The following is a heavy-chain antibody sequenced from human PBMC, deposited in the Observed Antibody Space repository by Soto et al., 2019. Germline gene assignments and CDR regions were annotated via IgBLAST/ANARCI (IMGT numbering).Heavy chain of an antibody. Sequence: PETLPVTYAGSGGFFRGYYWTWIRHPPGTGLEWIGEINHSGSTNYNPSLKSRVTISVDTSKNQFSLKLTSVTAADTAVYYCASDKITGLSDYWGRGTLVIGSS. J-gene: IGHJ4*02. CDR3: ASDKITGLSDY. CDR1: GGFFRGYY. CDR2: INHSGST. V-gene: IGHV4-34*01.